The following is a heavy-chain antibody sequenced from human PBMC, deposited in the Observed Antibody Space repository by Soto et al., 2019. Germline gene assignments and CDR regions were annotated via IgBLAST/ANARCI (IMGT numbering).Heavy chain of an antibody. V-gene: IGHV4-59*01. J-gene: IGHJ3*02. CDR1: GGSISSYY. CDR2: IYYSGST. Sequence: PSETLSLTCTVSGGSISSYYWSWIRQPPGKGLEWIGYIYYSGSTNYNPSLKSRVTISVDTSKNQFSLKLSSVTAADTAVYYCARGGSPYYDILTGYLAFDIWGQGTMVTVSS. D-gene: IGHD3-9*01. CDR3: ARGGSPYYDILTGYLAFDI.